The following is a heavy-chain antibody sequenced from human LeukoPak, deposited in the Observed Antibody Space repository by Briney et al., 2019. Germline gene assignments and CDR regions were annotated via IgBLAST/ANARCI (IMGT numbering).Heavy chain of an antibody. Sequence: GGSLRLSCAASGFTFSSYWMSWVSQAPGKGLEWVANIKQDGSEKYYVDSVKGRFTISRDNAKNSLYLQMNSLRAEDTAVYYCARVLGYCSSTSCYTGPERYYFDYWGQGTLVTVSS. J-gene: IGHJ4*02. CDR2: IKQDGSEK. D-gene: IGHD2-2*02. CDR3: ARVLGYCSSTSCYTGPERYYFDY. CDR1: GFTFSSYW. V-gene: IGHV3-7*01.